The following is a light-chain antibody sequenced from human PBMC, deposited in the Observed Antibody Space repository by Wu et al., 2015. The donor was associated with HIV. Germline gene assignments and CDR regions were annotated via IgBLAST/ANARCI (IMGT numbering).Light chain of an antibody. CDR3: QQYNNWPPYS. CDR1: QSVSSY. Sequence: EIVMTQSPATLSVSPGEGVTLSCRASQSVSSYLAWYQQTPGQAPRLLIYGASTRATGVPARFSGSGSGTQFTLTITNVQSADSAVYYCQQYNNWPPYSFGQGTKAG. V-gene: IGKV3-15*01. CDR2: GAS. J-gene: IGKJ2*03.